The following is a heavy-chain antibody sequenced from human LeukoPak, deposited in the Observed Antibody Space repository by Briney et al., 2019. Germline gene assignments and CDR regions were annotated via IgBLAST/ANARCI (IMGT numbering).Heavy chain of an antibody. D-gene: IGHD6-6*01. Sequence: SETLSLTCSVSGGSVSNYYWSWIRQPPGKGLEWIGYVYYTGSTNYNPSLKSRVTMFEDKSRNQFSLRLYSVTVADTAVYYCARHFAYSSSSYFDYWGQGSLVTVSS. CDR2: VYYTGST. CDR1: GGSVSNYY. J-gene: IGHJ4*02. CDR3: ARHFAYSSSSYFDY. V-gene: IGHV4-59*08.